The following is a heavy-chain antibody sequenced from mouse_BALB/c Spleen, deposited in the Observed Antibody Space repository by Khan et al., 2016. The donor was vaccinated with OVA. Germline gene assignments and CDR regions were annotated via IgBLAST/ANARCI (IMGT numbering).Heavy chain of an antibody. CDR3: SRGRAY. CDR2: LSYSGST. CDR1: GYSITSAYA. D-gene: IGHD3-3*01. J-gene: IGHJ3*01. V-gene: IGHV3-2*02. Sequence: EVQLQESGPGLVKPSQSLSLTCTVTGYSITSAYAWNWIRPFPGNKLAWMGYLSYSGSTSYTPPLQSRISITPDTSKTQFFLQLNSVTTEDTATYYCSRGRAYWGQGTLVTVSA.